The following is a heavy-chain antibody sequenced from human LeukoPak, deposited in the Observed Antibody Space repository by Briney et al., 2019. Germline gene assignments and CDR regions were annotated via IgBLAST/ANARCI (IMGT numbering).Heavy chain of an antibody. CDR2: ISSSSSYI. J-gene: IGHJ5*02. V-gene: IGHV3-21*01. Sequence: SISSSSSYIYYADSVKGRFTISRDNAKNSLYLQMNSLRAEDTAVYYCAREWQQLSNWFDPWGQGTLVTVSS. D-gene: IGHD6-13*01. CDR3: AREWQQLSNWFDP.